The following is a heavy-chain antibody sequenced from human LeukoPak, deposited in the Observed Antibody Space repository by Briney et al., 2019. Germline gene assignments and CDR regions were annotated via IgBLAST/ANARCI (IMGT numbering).Heavy chain of an antibody. V-gene: IGHV3-23*01. J-gene: IGHJ4*02. D-gene: IGHD3-10*01. Sequence: GGSLRLSCAASGFTFSSYAMSWVRQAPGKGLERVSAISGSGGSTYYADSVKGRFTISRDNSKNTLYLQMNSLRAEDTAVYYCAKESELLWFGELSYFDYWGQGTLVTVSS. CDR1: GFTFSSYA. CDR2: ISGSGGST. CDR3: AKESELLWFGELSYFDY.